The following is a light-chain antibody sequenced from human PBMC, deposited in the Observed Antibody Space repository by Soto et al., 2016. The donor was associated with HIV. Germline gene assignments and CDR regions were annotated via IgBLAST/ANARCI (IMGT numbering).Light chain of an antibody. CDR2: DDS. Sequence: SYVLTQAPSVSEAPGKTARITCGGNDIANKSVHWYQQKPGQAPMLVVYDDSDRPSGIPERISGSNSGNTATLTISRVEAGDEVDYYCQVWDSDSDHPVFGGGTKLTVL. CDR1: DIANKS. J-gene: IGLJ2*01. CDR3: QVWDSDSDHPV. V-gene: IGLV3-21*03.